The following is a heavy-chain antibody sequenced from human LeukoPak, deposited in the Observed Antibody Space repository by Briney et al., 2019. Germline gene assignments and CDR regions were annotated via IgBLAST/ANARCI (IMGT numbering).Heavy chain of an antibody. CDR2: IAVTGGT. D-gene: IGHD2-15*01. CDR3: AKWGCSGGSCYPFAC. V-gene: IGHV3-23*01. CDR1: GFTFSSYA. Sequence: GGSLRLSCAASGFTFSSYAMHWVRQAPGKGLGWVSAIAVTGGTYHADSVKGRFTISRDNSKNTLYLQMNSLRAEDTAVYYCAKWGCSGGSCYPFACWGQGTLVTVSS. J-gene: IGHJ4*02.